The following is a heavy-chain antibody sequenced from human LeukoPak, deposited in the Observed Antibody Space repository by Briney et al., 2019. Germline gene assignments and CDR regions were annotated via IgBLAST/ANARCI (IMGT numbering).Heavy chain of an antibody. CDR2: IYLDDSDT. V-gene: IGHV5-51*01. CDR1: GNSFTTYW. CDR3: ATTPSSAYYSTFDY. J-gene: IGHJ4*02. D-gene: IGHD3-3*01. Sequence: GESLKICFRVSGNSFTTYWIGWVRPMPGEGVEWMGIIYLDDSDTKYSPSFEGQVTISADKSISTAYLQWRSLKASDTALYYCATTPSSAYYSTFDYWGQGTLVTVSP.